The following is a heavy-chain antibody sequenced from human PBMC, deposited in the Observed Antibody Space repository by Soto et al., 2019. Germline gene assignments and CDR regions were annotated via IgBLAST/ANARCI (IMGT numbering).Heavy chain of an antibody. V-gene: IGHV3-11*01. CDR1: GFTFSNYH. Sequence: QVQLVESGGGLVKPGGSLRLSCAASGFTFSNYHMAWIRQAPGKGLECLSYISSREVTIYYADSVKGRFTISRDNTKNSLYLQMSSLRDEDTGVYYCARVSASGWHVNGRDYFDSWGQGTLVTVSS. D-gene: IGHD6-19*01. J-gene: IGHJ4*02. CDR3: ARVSASGWHVNGRDYFDS. CDR2: ISSREVTI.